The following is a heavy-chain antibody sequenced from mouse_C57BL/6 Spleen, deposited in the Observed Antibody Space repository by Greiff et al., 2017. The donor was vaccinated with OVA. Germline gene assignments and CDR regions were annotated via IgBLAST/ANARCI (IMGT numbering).Heavy chain of an antibody. J-gene: IGHJ2*01. D-gene: IGHD2-5*01. V-gene: IGHV5-17*01. Sequence: EVQLVESGGGLVKPGGSLKLSCAASGFTFSDYGMHWVRQAPEKGLEWVAYISSGSSTIYYADTVKGQFTISRDNAMNTLFLQMTSLRSEDTAMYYCARSIYSNYYFDYWGQGTTLTVSS. CDR1: GFTFSDYG. CDR3: ARSIYSNYYFDY. CDR2: ISSGSSTI.